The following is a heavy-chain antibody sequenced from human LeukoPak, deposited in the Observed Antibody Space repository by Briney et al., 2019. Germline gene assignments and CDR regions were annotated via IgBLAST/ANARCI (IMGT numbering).Heavy chain of an antibody. CDR2: IYESGNT. CDR3: ARDRGLRDFDY. CDR1: GGSISGWY. V-gene: IGHV4-59*01. D-gene: IGHD3-16*01. Sequence: SETLSLTCAVSGGSISGWYWSWIRQPPGKGLEWIGSIYESGNTYYNPSLKSRVTISVDTSKNQFSLKLSSVTAADTAVYYCARDRGLRDFDYWGQGTLVTVSS. J-gene: IGHJ4*02.